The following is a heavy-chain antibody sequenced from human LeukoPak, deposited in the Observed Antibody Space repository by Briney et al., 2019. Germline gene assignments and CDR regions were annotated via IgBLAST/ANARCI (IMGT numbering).Heavy chain of an antibody. D-gene: IGHD6-19*01. J-gene: IGHJ3*02. CDR2: IYSSGST. Sequence: SETLSLTCTVSGGSISGHHWTWIRQPPGKGLEWIGYIYSSGSTNYNPSLRSRITMSADTSKNQFSLRLSSVTSADTAVYYCARTVRQWLANDAFDIWGPGTMVTVSS. CDR1: GGSISGHH. V-gene: IGHV4-59*11. CDR3: ARTVRQWLANDAFDI.